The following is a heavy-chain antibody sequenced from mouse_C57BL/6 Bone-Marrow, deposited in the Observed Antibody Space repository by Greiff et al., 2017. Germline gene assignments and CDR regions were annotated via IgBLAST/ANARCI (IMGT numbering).Heavy chain of an antibody. Sequence: QVQLQQPGAELVRPGTSVKLSCKASGYTFTSYWMHWVKQRPGQGLEWIGVIDPSDSYTNYNQKFKGKATLTVDTSSSTAYMQLSSLTSEDSAVYNCAKSTVVDFDYGGQGTTLTVSS. CDR2: IDPSDSYT. D-gene: IGHD1-1*01. V-gene: IGHV1-59*01. CDR3: AKSTVVDFDY. J-gene: IGHJ2*01. CDR1: GYTFTSYW.